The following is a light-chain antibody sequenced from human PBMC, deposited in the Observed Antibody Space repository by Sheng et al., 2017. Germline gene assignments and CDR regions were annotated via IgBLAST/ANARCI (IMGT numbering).Light chain of an antibody. CDR2: DAS. CDR3: HQYDNVPYS. J-gene: IGKJ2*03. CDR1: DDISIY. Sequence: DIQMTQSPSSLSASVGDRVTITCQASDDISIYLNWYQQKPGKAPKLLIYDASDLASGVPSRFSGSGSGTDFSLTINRLQPEDIATYFCHQYDNVPYSFGQGTKV. V-gene: IGKV1-33*01.